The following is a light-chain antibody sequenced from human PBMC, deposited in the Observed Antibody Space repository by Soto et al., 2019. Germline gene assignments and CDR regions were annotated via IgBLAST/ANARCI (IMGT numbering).Light chain of an antibody. CDR3: QQYNNCGT. CDR2: GAS. V-gene: IGKV3-15*01. Sequence: EIVMTQSPATLSVSPGERATLSCRASQSVSSNLAWYQQKPGQAPRLLIYGASTRATGIPARFSGCGSGTEFTLTISSLQSEDFAVYYCQQYNNCGTFGQGTKVEIK. J-gene: IGKJ1*01. CDR1: QSVSSN.